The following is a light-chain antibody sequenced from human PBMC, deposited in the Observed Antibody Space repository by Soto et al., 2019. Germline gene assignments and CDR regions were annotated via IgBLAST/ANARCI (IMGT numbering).Light chain of an antibody. V-gene: IGKV1-39*01. CDR3: QQNYRNIPWT. J-gene: IGKJ1*01. Sequence: DIPMTQSTSSLSASVGARFPITCRPSQSISRYLNWYQTTPGKATTLLLSAASSLERGVPLRFSGGRSGTEFTLTISSLQPEDFATYYCQQNYRNIPWTFGQGTKVDI. CDR1: QSISRY. CDR2: AAS.